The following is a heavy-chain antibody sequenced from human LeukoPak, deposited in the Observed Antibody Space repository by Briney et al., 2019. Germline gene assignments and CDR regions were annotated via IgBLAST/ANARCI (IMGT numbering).Heavy chain of an antibody. CDR1: GFSVSTND. D-gene: IGHD3-10*01. CDR2: IESGGRT. CDR3: TREFGAFDL. J-gene: IGHJ4*02. Sequence: GGSLRLSCAASGFSVSTNDIHWVRQAPGRGLEWVSLIESGGRTYYADSVKGRFTVSKDNSKNTVFLQMNNLRVDDTAVYYCTREFGAFDLWGQGTLLIVSS. V-gene: IGHV3-66*01.